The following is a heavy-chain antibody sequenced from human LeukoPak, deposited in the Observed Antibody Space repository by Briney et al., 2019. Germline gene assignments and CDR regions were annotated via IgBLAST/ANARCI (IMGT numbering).Heavy chain of an antibody. Sequence: SETLSLTCTVSGGSISSSSYYWGWIRQPPGKGLEWIGSIYYSGSTYYNPSLKSRVTISVDTSKNQFSLKLSSVTAADTAVYYCARDSYVDTAMVPFDYWGQGTLVTVSS. CDR1: GGSISSSSYY. V-gene: IGHV4-39*07. D-gene: IGHD5-18*01. CDR3: ARDSYVDTAMVPFDY. J-gene: IGHJ4*02. CDR2: IYYSGST.